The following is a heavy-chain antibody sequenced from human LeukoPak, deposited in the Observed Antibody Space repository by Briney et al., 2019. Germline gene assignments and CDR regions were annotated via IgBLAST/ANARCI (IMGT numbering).Heavy chain of an antibody. Sequence: GGSLRLSCAASGFTFSGYAITWVRQAPGKGLEWVSAVSSNGAKTYYADSVKGRFTISRDNYKNMVFLRMNSLRAEDTAVYYCAKDRTMMENGYFDYWGQGTLVTVSS. CDR1: GFTFSGYA. CDR2: VSSNGAKT. J-gene: IGHJ4*02. CDR3: AKDRTMMENGYFDY. V-gene: IGHV3-23*01. D-gene: IGHD3-22*01.